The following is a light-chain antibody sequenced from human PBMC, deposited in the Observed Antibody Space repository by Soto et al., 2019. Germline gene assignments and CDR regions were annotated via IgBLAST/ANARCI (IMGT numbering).Light chain of an antibody. J-gene: IGKJ5*01. Sequence: DIQMTQSPSTLSGSVGDRVTITCRASQTISSWLAWYQQKPGKAPKLLIYKASTLKSGVPSRFSGSGSGTEFNLTISSLQPDDFATYYCQQYGSSPITFGQGTRLEIK. CDR3: QQYGSSPIT. CDR1: QTISSW. CDR2: KAS. V-gene: IGKV1-5*03.